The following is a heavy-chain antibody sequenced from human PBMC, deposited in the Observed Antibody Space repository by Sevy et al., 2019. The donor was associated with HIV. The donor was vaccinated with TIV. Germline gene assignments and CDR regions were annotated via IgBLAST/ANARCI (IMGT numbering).Heavy chain of an antibody. J-gene: IGHJ4*01. D-gene: IGHD6-19*01. CDR3: ARVPGSGWYYFDH. V-gene: IGHV3-53*01. CDR2: IYSGGST. Sequence: GGSLRLSCASSGFTFSSNYVNWVRQAPGKGLEWVSVIYSGGSTYYADSVKGRFTISRDNSKNTLYLQMNSLRAEDTALYYCARVPGSGWYYFDHWGHGTLVTVSS. CDR1: GFTFSSNY.